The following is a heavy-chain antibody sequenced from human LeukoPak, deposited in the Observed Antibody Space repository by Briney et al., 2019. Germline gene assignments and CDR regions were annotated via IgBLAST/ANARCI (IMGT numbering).Heavy chain of an antibody. CDR3: ARAGQQWLVRGLDP. Sequence: GGSLRLSCAASGFTFSDFYMSWIRQAPGKGLEWVSYISSSGSTIYYADSVKGRFTISRDNAKNSLYLQMNSLRAEDTAVYYCARAGQQWLVRGLDPWGQGTLVTVSS. J-gene: IGHJ5*02. D-gene: IGHD6-19*01. CDR2: ISSSGSTI. V-gene: IGHV3-11*04. CDR1: GFTFSDFY.